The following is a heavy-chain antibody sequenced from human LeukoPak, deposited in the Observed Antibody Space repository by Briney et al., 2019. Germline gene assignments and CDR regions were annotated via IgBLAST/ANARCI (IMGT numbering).Heavy chain of an antibody. Sequence: ASVKVSCKASGYTFTYYALHWVRQAPGHRLEWMGMINVGSGDTKYSQKFQGRVPISRDTSANTAYMELSSLRSEDTAVYYCARGNGPGAYLIDFWGQGTLVTVSS. CDR3: ARGNGPGAYLIDF. V-gene: IGHV1-3*01. J-gene: IGHJ4*02. CDR2: INVGSGDT. D-gene: IGHD1-1*01. CDR1: GYTFTYYA.